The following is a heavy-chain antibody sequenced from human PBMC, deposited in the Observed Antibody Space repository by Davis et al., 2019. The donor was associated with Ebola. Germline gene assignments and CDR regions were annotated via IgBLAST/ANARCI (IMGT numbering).Heavy chain of an antibody. D-gene: IGHD6-19*01. CDR1: GFSFHNYA. J-gene: IGHJ4*02. CDR2: LNQNGSDK. CDR3: ARAAEGY. V-gene: IGHV3-7*01. Sequence: GESLKISCAASGFSFHNYAMTWVRQAPGKGLEWVANLNQNGSDKYSVDSVKGRFTISRDNSKNSLYLQMNSLKAEDTAVYYCARAAEGYWGQGTLVTVSS.